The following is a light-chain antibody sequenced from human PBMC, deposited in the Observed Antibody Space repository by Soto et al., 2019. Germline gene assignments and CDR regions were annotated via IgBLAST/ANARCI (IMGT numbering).Light chain of an antibody. CDR2: EVT. V-gene: IGLV1-51*01. J-gene: IGLJ2*01. CDR3: SSYTSTNHVV. CDR1: SSNIGNNY. Sequence: QSVLTQPPSVSAAPGQKVTISCSGSSSNIGNNYVSWYQQLPGTAPKLLIYEVTKRPSGVSNRFSGSKSGNTASLTISGLQAEDETDYYCSSYTSTNHVVFGGGTKLTVL.